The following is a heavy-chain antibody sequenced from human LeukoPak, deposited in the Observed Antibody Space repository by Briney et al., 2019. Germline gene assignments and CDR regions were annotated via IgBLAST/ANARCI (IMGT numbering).Heavy chain of an antibody. CDR1: GGSISSSY. D-gene: IGHD3-10*01. V-gene: IGHV4-4*07. J-gene: IGHJ4*02. CDR2: IYTSGST. CDR3: ARAASQYYYGSGSYFFDY. Sequence: SETLSLTCTVSGGSISSSYWSWIRQPAGKGLEWIGRIYTSGSTNYNPSLKSRVTMSVDTSKNQFSLKLSSVTAADTAVYYCARAASQYYYGSGSYFFDYWGQGTLVTVSS.